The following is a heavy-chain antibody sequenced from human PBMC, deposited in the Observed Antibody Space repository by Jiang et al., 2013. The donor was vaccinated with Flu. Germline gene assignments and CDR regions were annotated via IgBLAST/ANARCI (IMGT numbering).Heavy chain of an antibody. CDR2: IIPILGIA. V-gene: IGHV1-69*02. Sequence: EVKKPGSSVKVPCKASGGTFSSYTISWVRQAPGQGLEWMGRIIPILGIANYAQKFQGRVTITADKSTSTAYMELSSLRSEDTAVYYCAGAGFCGSTSCYIDYWGQGTLVTVSS. D-gene: IGHD2-2*02. CDR1: GGTFSSYT. J-gene: IGHJ4*02. CDR3: AGAGFCGSTSCYIDY.